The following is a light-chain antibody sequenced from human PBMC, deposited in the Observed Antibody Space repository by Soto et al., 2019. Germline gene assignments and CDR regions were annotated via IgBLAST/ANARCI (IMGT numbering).Light chain of an antibody. Sequence: QSVLTQPPSVSGAPGQRVTISCTGSSSNIGSYDVHWYQQLPGRAPKLLIYGDNNRPSGVPDRFSASKSGTSASLAITGLQPEDEADYTCQSYDGRLDHSIFGGGTKLTVL. V-gene: IGLV1-40*01. CDR2: GDN. J-gene: IGLJ2*01. CDR1: SSNIGSYD. CDR3: QSYDGRLDHSI.